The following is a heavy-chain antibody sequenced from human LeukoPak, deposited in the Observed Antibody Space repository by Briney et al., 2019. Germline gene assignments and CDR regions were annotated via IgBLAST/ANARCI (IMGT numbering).Heavy chain of an antibody. D-gene: IGHD2-21*01. CDR3: AVCGAYCGGVGY. J-gene: IGHJ4*02. Sequence: GASVKVSCKASGGTFSSYAISWVRQAPGQGLEWMGGIIPIFGTANYAQKFQGRVTITADESTSTAYMELSSLRSEDTAVYYCAVCGAYCGGVGYWGQGTLVTVSS. V-gene: IGHV1-69*13. CDR1: GGTFSSYA. CDR2: IIPIFGTA.